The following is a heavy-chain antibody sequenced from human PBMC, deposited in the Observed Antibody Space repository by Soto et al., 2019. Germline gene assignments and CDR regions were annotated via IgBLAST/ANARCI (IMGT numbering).Heavy chain of an antibody. CDR3: DSGAGPIDY. V-gene: IGHV1-3*05. D-gene: IGHD6-25*01. CDR1: GYTFTSYA. J-gene: IGHJ4*02. CDR2: INAGNGNT. Sequence: QVQLVQSGAEEKKPGASVKVSCKASGYTFTSYAMHWVRQAPGQRLEWMGWINAGNGNTKYSQKFQGRETIIRDTCDSTAYMELSRLRSEDTAEYYGDSGAGPIDYWGQGTLVTVSS.